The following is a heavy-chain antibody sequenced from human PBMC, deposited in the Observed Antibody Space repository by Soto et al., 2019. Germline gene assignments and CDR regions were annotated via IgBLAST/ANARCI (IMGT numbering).Heavy chain of an antibody. V-gene: IGHV4-39*01. Sequence: SETLSLTCTVSGGSISSSSYYWGWIRQPPGKGLEWIGSIYYSGSTYYNPSLKSRVTISVDTSKNQFSLKLSSVTAADTAVYYCAGLNYYDSSGYSPAFDYWGQGTLVTVSS. CDR3: AGLNYYDSSGYSPAFDY. CDR2: IYYSGST. J-gene: IGHJ4*02. D-gene: IGHD3-22*01. CDR1: GGSISSSSYY.